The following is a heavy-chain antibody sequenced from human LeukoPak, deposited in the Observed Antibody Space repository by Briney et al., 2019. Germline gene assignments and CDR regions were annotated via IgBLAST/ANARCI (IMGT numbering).Heavy chain of an antibody. CDR2: VSGSGITI. CDR1: GFTFSNYD. CDR3: ARGRVADVPTYYYSMDV. V-gene: IGHV3-11*01. J-gene: IGHJ6*04. D-gene: IGHD2-15*01. Sequence: GGSLRLSCAASGFTFSNYDMSWIRQAPGKGLEWVSSVSGSGITIYYADSVWGRFTISRDNANNSLFLQMNSLRAEDPAVYYCARGRVADVPTYYYSMDVWGEGTPVTVSS.